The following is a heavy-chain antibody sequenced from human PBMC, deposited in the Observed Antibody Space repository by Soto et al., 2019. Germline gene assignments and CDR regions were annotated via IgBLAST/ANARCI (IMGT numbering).Heavy chain of an antibody. V-gene: IGHV4-59*01. Sequence: KTSETLSLTCTVSGGSISSYYWSWIRQPPGKGLEWIGYIYYSGSTNYNPSLKSRVTISVDTSKNQFSLKLSSVTAADTAVYYCARAYYDIVDYWGQGTLVTVSS. CDR2: IYYSGST. CDR1: GGSISSYY. J-gene: IGHJ4*02. CDR3: ARAYYDIVDY. D-gene: IGHD3-9*01.